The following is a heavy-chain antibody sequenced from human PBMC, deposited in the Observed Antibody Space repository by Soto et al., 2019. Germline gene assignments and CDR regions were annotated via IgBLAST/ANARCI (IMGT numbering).Heavy chain of an antibody. Sequence: GGSLRLSCAASGFTFISYEMNWVRQAPGKGLEWVSYISSSGSTIYYADSVKGRFTISRDNAKNSLYLQMNSLRAEDTAVYYCATRIAAAGLDYWGQGTLVTVSS. D-gene: IGHD6-13*01. J-gene: IGHJ4*02. V-gene: IGHV3-48*03. CDR2: ISSSGSTI. CDR3: ATRIAAAGLDY. CDR1: GFTFISYE.